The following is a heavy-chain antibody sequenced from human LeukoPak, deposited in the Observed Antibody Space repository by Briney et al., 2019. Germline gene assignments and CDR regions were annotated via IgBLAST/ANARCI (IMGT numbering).Heavy chain of an antibody. J-gene: IGHJ3*02. CDR3: AKGYEKYDAFDI. CDR2: ISGSGGST. CDR1: GFTFSDHY. V-gene: IGHV3-23*01. D-gene: IGHD1-1*01. Sequence: PGGSLRLSCVASGFTFSDHYMDWVRQAPGKGLEWVSAISGSGGSTYYADSVKGRFTISRDNSKNTLYLQMNSLRAEDTAVYYCAKGYEKYDAFDIWGQGTMVTVSS.